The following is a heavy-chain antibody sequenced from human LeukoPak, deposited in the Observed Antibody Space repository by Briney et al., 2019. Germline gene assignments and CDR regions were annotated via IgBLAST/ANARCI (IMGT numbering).Heavy chain of an antibody. D-gene: IGHD6-13*01. V-gene: IGHV4-34*01. CDR3: ARGFLYSSSWPGHIDY. J-gene: IGHJ4*02. CDR1: GGSFSGYY. Sequence: SETLSLTCAVYGGSFSGYYWSWIRQPPGKGLEWIGEINHSGSTNYNPSLKSRVTISVDTSKNQFSLKLSSVTAADTAVYYCARGFLYSSSWPGHIDYWGQGTLVTVSS. CDR2: INHSGST.